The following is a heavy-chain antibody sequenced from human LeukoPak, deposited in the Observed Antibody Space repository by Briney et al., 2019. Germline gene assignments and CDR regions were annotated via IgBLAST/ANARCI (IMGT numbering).Heavy chain of an antibody. CDR3: ARWELSGRVMERLSWIDH. Sequence: GGSLRLXCAASGFTFDDFGMTWVRLAPGKGLEWVSGINWNGGGTGYADSVKGRFTISRDNAKKILYLQMNSLRVEDTAVYYCARWELSGRVMERLSWIDHWGQGALVTVSS. CDR1: GFTFDDFG. V-gene: IGHV3-20*04. J-gene: IGHJ4*02. D-gene: IGHD3-16*02. CDR2: INWNGGGT.